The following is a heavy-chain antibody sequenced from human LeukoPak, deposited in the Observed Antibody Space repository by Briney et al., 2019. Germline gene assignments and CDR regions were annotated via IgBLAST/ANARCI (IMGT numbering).Heavy chain of an antibody. CDR2: IIPIFGTA. CDR1: GGTFSSYA. J-gene: IGHJ6*02. V-gene: IGHV1-69*13. CDR3: ARDPYDFLTGMDV. Sequence: SVKVSCKASGGTFSSYAISWVRQAPGQGLEWMGGIIPIFGTANYAQKFQGRVTITADESTSTAYMELSSLRSEDTAVYYCARDPYDFLTGMDVWGQGTTVTVSS. D-gene: IGHD3-3*01.